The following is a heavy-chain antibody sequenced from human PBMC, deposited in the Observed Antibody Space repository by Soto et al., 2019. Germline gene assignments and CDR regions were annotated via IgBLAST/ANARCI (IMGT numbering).Heavy chain of an antibody. CDR1: GFTCSSYS. J-gene: IGHJ6*02. CDR3: ARDRKTYYDLWSSPEYYCYGMDV. CDR2: ISSSSSTI. V-gene: IGHV3-48*02. D-gene: IGHD3-3*01. Sequence: EVQLVESGGGLVQPGGSLRLSCAASGFTCSSYSMNWVRQAPGKGLEWVSYISSSSSTIYYADSVKGRFTISRDNAKNSLYLKMNGRRDDDTAVYYCARDRKTYYDLWSSPEYYCYGMDVWVQGITVTVSS.